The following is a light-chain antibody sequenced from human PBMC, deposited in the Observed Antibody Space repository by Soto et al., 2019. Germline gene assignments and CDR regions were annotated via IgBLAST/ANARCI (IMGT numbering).Light chain of an antibody. V-gene: IGKV3-20*01. CDR3: QEYGSSPPWP. CDR2: GAS. Sequence: TKSPAALSVSPGERATLSCRARQSVSSNLAWYQQKPGQAPRLLIYGASARATGIADGYSGSGSGTDSTLTISRLEPEDVAVYYCQEYGSSPPWPLGQGTKVDIK. J-gene: IGKJ1*01. CDR1: QSVSSN.